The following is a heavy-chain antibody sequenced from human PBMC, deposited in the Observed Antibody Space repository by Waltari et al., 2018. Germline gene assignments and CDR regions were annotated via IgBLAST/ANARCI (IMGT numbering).Heavy chain of an antibody. Sequence: EVQLVESGGGLVQPGGSLRLSCAASGFTFNSHSMNWVRQAPGRGLEGVSYISSGSTTLYDADCVEGRCTGSRDDAENSLYLQMSSLRDEDTAVYYCARNNDFWSAYPYPYWYYYMDVWGKGTTVIVSS. D-gene: IGHD3-3*01. J-gene: IGHJ6*03. CDR2: ISSGSTTL. CDR3: ARNNDFWSAYPYPYWYYYMDV. CDR1: GFTFNSHS. V-gene: IGHV3-48*02.